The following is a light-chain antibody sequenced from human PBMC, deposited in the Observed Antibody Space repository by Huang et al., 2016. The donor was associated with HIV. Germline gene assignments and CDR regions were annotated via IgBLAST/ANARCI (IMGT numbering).Light chain of an antibody. Sequence: EIVVTQSPATLSVSPGERATLSCRASQSISSNLAWYQQKPGQAPRLLIYAASTRATGIPARFSGSGSGTECTLTVSSLQSEDCAVYFCQHYYLWPPMHTFGQGTKLEVK. CDR3: QHYYLWPPMHT. J-gene: IGKJ2*01. V-gene: IGKV3-15*01. CDR1: QSISSN. CDR2: AAS.